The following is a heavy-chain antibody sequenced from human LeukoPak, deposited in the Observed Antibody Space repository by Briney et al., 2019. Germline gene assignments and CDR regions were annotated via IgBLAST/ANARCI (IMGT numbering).Heavy chain of an antibody. CDR3: ARDQLVPAADVIYYYYGMDV. CDR2: ISSGGTYE. CDR1: GFTFSNYA. J-gene: IGHJ6*02. D-gene: IGHD2-2*01. V-gene: IGHV3-30*01. Sequence: GKSLRLSCAASGFTFSNYAMHWVRQAPGKGLEWVSLISSGGTYEYYADSVKGRFTISRDNSKNTLYLQMNSLRAEDTAVYYCARDQLVPAADVIYYYYGMDVWGQGTTVTVSS.